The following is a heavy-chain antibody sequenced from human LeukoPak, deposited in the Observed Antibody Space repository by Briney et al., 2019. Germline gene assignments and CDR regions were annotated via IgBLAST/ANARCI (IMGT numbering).Heavy chain of an antibody. J-gene: IGHJ6*03. V-gene: IGHV4-61*02. CDR2: IYTSGST. CDR1: GGSISSGSYY. CDR3: VRDRYYYMDV. Sequence: PSETLSLTCTVSGGSISSGSYYWSWIRQPAGKGLEWIGRIYTSGSTNYNPSLKSRVTISVDTSKNQFSLKLSSVTAADTAVYYCVRDRYYYMDVWGKGTTVTVSS.